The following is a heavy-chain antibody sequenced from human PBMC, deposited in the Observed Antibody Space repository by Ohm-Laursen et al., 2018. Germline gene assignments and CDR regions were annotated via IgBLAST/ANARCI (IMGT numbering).Heavy chain of an antibody. CDR3: ARGLVDIVVVVAAGWFDP. CDR2: IWYDGSNK. J-gene: IGHJ5*02. CDR1: GFSFSSYA. Sequence: SLRLSCAASGFSFSSYAVTWVRQAPGKGLEWVAAIWYDGSNKYYADSVKGRFTISRDNAKNSLYLQMNSLRAEDTAVYYCARGLVDIVVVVAAGWFDPWGQGTLVTVSS. D-gene: IGHD2-15*01. V-gene: IGHV3-33*08.